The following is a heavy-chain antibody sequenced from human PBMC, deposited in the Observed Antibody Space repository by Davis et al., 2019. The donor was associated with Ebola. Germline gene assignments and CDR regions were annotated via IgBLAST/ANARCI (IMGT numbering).Heavy chain of an antibody. Sequence: SQTLSLTCAVYGGSFSGYYWSWIRQPPGKGLEWIGEINHSGSTNYNPSLKSRVTISVDTSKNQFSLKLSSVTAADTAVYYCARGRRYYDFWSGYYTPFDYWGQGTLVTVSS. CDR1: GGSFSGYY. J-gene: IGHJ4*02. CDR2: INHSGST. CDR3: ARGRRYYDFWSGYYTPFDY. V-gene: IGHV4-34*01. D-gene: IGHD3-3*01.